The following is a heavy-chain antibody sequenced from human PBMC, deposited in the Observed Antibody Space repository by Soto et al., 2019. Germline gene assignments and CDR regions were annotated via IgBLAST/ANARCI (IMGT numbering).Heavy chain of an antibody. D-gene: IGHD6-13*01. CDR2: IDPTDSFT. CDR3: AAIPIAAAGIMDV. CDR1: GYNFTSYW. V-gene: IGHV5-10-1*01. J-gene: IGHJ6*02. Sequence: PGESLKISCKGSGYNFTSYWIIWVRQMPGKGLEWMGNIDPTDSFTNYSPSFQGHVTISTDKSISTAYMELSSLRSEDTAVYYCAAIPIAAAGIMDVWGQGTTVTVSS.